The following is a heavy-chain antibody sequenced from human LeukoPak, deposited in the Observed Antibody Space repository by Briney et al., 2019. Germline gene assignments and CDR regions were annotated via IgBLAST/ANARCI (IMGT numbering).Heavy chain of an antibody. CDR2: IRPDGNVA. J-gene: IGHJ4*02. CDR3: ARDDHWGWDK. D-gene: IGHD7-27*01. CDR1: GFSFSENW. Sequence: PGGSLRLSCAASGFSFSENWMSWVRQAPGKGPEWVANIRPDGNVAFRVDFVKGRFSISRDNAKSTLYLQMNGLRVEDTALYYCARDDHWGWDKWGRGTLVTVSS. V-gene: IGHV3-7*01.